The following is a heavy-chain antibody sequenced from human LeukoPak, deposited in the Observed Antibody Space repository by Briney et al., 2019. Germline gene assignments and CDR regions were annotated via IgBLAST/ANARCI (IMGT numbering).Heavy chain of an antibody. CDR2: ISGRTSTI. D-gene: IGHD5-18*01. CDR1: GFTFSPYS. CDR3: VEGGAARFDY. Sequence: GGSLRLSCVVSGFTFSPYSMNWVRQAPGKGLEWVAYISGRTSTIYYADSVYGRFTISRDNAKNSLYLQMNSLRAEDTAVYYCVEGGAARFDYWGQGTLVAVSS. J-gene: IGHJ4*02. V-gene: IGHV3-48*01.